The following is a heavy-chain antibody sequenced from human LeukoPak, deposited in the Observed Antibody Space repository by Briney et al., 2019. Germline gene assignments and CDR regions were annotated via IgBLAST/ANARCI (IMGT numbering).Heavy chain of an antibody. J-gene: IGHJ4*02. V-gene: IGHV1-2*02. CDR3: ARLTDH. CDR1: GYNFTGYY. Sequence: ASVKVSCKATGYNFTGYYIHWVRQAPGQGLEWMEWINPNSGDTYYVQKLQGRVTMTRDTSNNTAYMELRRLRYDDTALYFCARLTDHWGQGTLVTVSS. CDR2: INPNSGDT.